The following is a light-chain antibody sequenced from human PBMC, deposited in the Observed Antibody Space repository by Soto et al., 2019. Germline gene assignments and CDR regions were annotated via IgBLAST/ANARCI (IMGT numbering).Light chain of an antibody. J-gene: IGLJ3*02. Sequence: QPVLTQSPSASASLGASVTLTCTLSSGHSSYDIAWHQQQPEKGPRYLMKLNSDGSHRKGDGIPDRFSGSSSGAERYLTISSLQSEDEADYYCQTWGTGIWVFGGGTKLTVL. V-gene: IGLV4-69*01. CDR3: QTWGTGIWV. CDR2: LNSDGSH. CDR1: SGHSSYD.